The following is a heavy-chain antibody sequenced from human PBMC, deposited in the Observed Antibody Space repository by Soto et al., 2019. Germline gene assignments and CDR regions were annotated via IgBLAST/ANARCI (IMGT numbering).Heavy chain of an antibody. J-gene: IGHJ6*02. CDR2: ISSSSSYI. D-gene: IGHD7-27*01. CDR1: GFTFSSYS. Sequence: EVQLVESGGGLVKPGGSLRLSCAASGFTFSSYSMNWVRQAPGKGLEWVSSISSSSSYIYYADSVKGRFTISRDNAKNSLYLQMSSLRAEDTAVYYCARDQLGILEYYYGMDVWGQGTTVTVSS. V-gene: IGHV3-21*01. CDR3: ARDQLGILEYYYGMDV.